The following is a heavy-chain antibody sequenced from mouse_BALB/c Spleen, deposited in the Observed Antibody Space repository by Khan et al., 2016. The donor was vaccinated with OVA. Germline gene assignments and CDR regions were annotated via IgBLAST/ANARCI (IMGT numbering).Heavy chain of an antibody. CDR1: GYSITSDYA. J-gene: IGHJ2*01. CDR2: ISYSGNT. Sequence: EVKLEVSGPGLVKPSQSLSLTCTVTGYSITSDYAWNWIRQFPGNKLDWMGYISYSGNTKYNPSLKSPISIIRDTSKNQFFLQLNSVTIEDTATYYCARLYGGDCDYWGQGTTLTVSS. D-gene: IGHD1-1*02. CDR3: ARLYGGDCDY. V-gene: IGHV3-2*02.